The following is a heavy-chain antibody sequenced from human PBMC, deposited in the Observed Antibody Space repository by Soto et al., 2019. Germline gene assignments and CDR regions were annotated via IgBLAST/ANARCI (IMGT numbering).Heavy chain of an antibody. J-gene: IGHJ2*01. CDR3: AKTPRGGDYGDWYFDL. V-gene: IGHV3-23*05. Sequence: EVQLLESGGALVQPGGSLRLSCAASEFTFSTSGMTWVRLAPGRGLDYVSAINPSGSRTYYADSVKGRFNISRDNSKNTLYLQMNSLRAEDTAIYYCAKTPRGGDYGDWYFDLWGRGTLVTVSS. CDR1: EFTFSTSG. CDR2: INPSGSRT. D-gene: IGHD4-17*01.